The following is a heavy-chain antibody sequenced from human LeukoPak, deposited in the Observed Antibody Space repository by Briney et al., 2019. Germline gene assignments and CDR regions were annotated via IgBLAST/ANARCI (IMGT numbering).Heavy chain of an antibody. CDR2: IKGKTDGETT. V-gene: IGHV3-15*01. D-gene: IGHD6-19*01. Sequence: GGSLRLSCAVSGLTLSNVWMNWVRQAPGKGLEWVGHIKGKTDGETTAYAAPVKARFSVSRDDSKNTLYLQMSNLKTEDTAVYYCASTRAVPGTGTIVHWGQGTLVTVSS. J-gene: IGHJ5*02. CDR1: GLTLSNVW. CDR3: ASTRAVPGTGTIVH.